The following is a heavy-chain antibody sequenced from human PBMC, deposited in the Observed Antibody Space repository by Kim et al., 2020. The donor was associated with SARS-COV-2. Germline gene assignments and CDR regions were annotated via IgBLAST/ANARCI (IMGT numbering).Heavy chain of an antibody. CDR2: INHSGST. D-gene: IGHD6-19*01. V-gene: IGHV4-34*01. CDR3: ARAPSGKLPFDY. J-gene: IGHJ4*02. CDR1: GGSFSGYY. Sequence: SETLSLTCAVYGGSFSGYYWSWIHQPPGKGLEWIGEINHSGSTNYNPSLKSRVTISVDTSKNQFSLKLSSVTAADTAVYYCARAPSGKLPFDYWGQGTLVTVSS.